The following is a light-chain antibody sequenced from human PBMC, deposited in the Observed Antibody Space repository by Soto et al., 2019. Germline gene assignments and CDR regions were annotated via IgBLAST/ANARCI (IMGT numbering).Light chain of an antibody. Sequence: QSVLTQPRSVSGSPGQSVTISCAGTSSDVGGYNYVSWYQQLPGKAPKLMIHDVTKRPSGVPHRFSGSKSGNTASLTISGLQAEDEADYYCCSYAGTFTFVFGAGTKVTVL. V-gene: IGLV2-11*01. CDR2: DVT. CDR3: CSYAGTFTFV. CDR1: SSDVGGYNY. J-gene: IGLJ1*01.